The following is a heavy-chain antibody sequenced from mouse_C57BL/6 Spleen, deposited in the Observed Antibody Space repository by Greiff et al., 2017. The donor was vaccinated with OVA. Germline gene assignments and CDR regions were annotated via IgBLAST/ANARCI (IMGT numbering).Heavy chain of an antibody. D-gene: IGHD1-1*01. V-gene: IGHV1-63*01. CDR3: ARLLRYYAMDY. CDR1: GYTFTNYW. Sequence: VQLQQSGAELVRPGTSVKMSCKASGYTFTNYWVGWAKQRPGHGLEWIGDIYPGGGYTNYNEKFKGKATLTADKSSSTAYMQFSSLTSEDSAIYYCARLLRYYAMDYWGQGTSVTVSS. CDR2: IYPGGGYT. J-gene: IGHJ4*01.